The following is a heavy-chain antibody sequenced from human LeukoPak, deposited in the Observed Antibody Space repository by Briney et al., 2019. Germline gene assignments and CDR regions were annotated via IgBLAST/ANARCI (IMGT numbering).Heavy chain of an antibody. J-gene: IGHJ4*02. CDR2: IYYSGST. D-gene: IGHD6-19*01. CDR1: GGSISSGDYY. V-gene: IGHV4-30-4*01. CDR3: VQLVAGTHYHFDY. Sequence: SETLSLTCTVSGGSISSGDYYWSWIRQPPGKGLEWIGYIYYSGSTYYNPSLKSRVTISVDTSKNQFSLKLSSVTAADTAVYYCVQLVAGTHYHFDYWGQGTLVTVSS.